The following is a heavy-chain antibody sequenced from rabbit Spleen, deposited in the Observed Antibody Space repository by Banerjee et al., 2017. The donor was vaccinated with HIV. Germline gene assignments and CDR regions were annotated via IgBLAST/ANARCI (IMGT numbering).Heavy chain of an antibody. V-gene: IGHV1S40*01. CDR3: ARDLVGVIGWNFYL. Sequence: QSLEESGGDLVKPGASLTLTCTASGFSFSSSYWICWVRQAPGKGLEWIACIYGGSSGSTYYASWAKGRFTFSKTSSTTVTLQMTSLTAADTATYFCARDLVGVIGWNFYLWGQGTLVTVS. D-gene: IGHD1-1*01. CDR2: IYGGSSGST. J-gene: IGHJ4*01. CDR1: GFSFSSSYW.